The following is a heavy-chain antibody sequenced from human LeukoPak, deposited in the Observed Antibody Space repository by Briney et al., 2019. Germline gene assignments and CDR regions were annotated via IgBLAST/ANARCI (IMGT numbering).Heavy chain of an antibody. D-gene: IGHD4-17*01. CDR3: ARALLRPRFDP. Sequence: SETLSLTCTVSGGSISSYYWSWIRQPPGKGLEWIGYIYYSGSTNYNPSLKRRVTISVDTSKNQFSLKLSSVTAADTAVYYCARALLRPRFDPWGQGTLVTVSS. CDR2: IYYSGST. J-gene: IGHJ5*02. V-gene: IGHV4-59*01. CDR1: GGSISSYY.